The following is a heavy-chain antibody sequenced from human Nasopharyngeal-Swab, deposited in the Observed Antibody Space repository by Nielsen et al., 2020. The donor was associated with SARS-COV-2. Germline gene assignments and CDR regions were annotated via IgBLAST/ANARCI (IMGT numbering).Heavy chain of an antibody. J-gene: IGHJ6*02. CDR2: IRSKANSYAT. Sequence: ASLNLSCAASGFTFTGSAMHWVRQASRKGLEGVGRIRSKANSYATAYAASVKGRFTISRDDAKNTAYRQMNSLKTEDTAVDDCTSRRAAAGSLSYYYGMDVWGQGTTVTVSS. CDR3: TSRRAAAGSLSYYYGMDV. D-gene: IGHD6-13*01. V-gene: IGHV3-73*01. CDR1: GFTFTGSA.